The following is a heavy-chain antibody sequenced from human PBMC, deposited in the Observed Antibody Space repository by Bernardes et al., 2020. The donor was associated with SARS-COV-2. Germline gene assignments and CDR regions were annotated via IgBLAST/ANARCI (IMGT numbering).Heavy chain of an antibody. J-gene: IGHJ6*01. CDR1: GFAFRRSW. V-gene: IGHV3-7*03. Sequence: VGSLILSCAASGFAFRRSWMSWVRQAPGQGLEWVANIKEDESEMYYGDSVKGRFIISRDNAKNSVYLEMKSLRDEDTAVYYCARDPNGRDGYNDRYGMDVWGRGTTVNGSS. D-gene: IGHD2-21*01. CDR2: IKEDESEM. CDR3: ARDPNGRDGYNDRYGMDV.